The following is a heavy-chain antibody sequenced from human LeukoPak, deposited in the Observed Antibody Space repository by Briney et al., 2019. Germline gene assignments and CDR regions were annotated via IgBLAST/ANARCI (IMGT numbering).Heavy chain of an antibody. CDR3: AVVTSHPRYFDH. CDR1: GDSIY. V-gene: IGHV4-59*01. CDR2: VYYSGAT. D-gene: IGHD2-21*02. Sequence: SETLSLTCSVSGDSIYWTWVRQSPGKGLQWIGTVYYSGATNYNPSLASRVTMSLDMSKSQFSLKLSSVTAADTAIYYCAVVTSHPRYFDHWGQGTLITVSS. J-gene: IGHJ4*02.